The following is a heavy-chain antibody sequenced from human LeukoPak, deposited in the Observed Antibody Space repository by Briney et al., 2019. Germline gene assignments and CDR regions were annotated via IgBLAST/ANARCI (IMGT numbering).Heavy chain of an antibody. Sequence: GGSLRLSCGASGFTFSSYRMNWVRQAPEKGLEWVSTISGSGGGTYYADSVKGRFTISRDDSKNTLYLQMNSLRAEDTAVYYCVKDLGRYRNNCFDYWGQGTLVTVSS. J-gene: IGHJ4*02. CDR1: GFTFSSYR. V-gene: IGHV3-23*01. CDR3: VKDLGRYRNNCFDY. D-gene: IGHD1-26*01. CDR2: ISGSGGGT.